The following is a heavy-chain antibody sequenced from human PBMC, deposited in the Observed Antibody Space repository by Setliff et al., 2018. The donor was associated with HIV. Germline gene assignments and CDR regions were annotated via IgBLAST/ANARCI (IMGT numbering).Heavy chain of an antibody. CDR2: VIPVFGEP. V-gene: IGHV1-69*04. Sequence: SVKVSCKASGDIPRHYGFNWVRQAPGQGLEWVGSVIPVFGEPHYAQKFQGRVTMSEDTSTDTAYMELSSLRSEDTAAYYCATRAYDSRGYLRSRVSGAAFDIWGQGTMVTVSS. J-gene: IGHJ3*02. D-gene: IGHD3-22*01. CDR1: GDIPRHYG. CDR3: ATRAYDSRGYLRSRVSGAAFDI.